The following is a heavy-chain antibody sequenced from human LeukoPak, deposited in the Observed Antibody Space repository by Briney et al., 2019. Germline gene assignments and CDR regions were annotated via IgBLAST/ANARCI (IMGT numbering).Heavy chain of an antibody. Sequence: SETLSLTCAVYGGSFSGYYWSWIRQPPGKGLEWIGEINHSGSTNYNPSLKSRVTISVDTSKNQFSLKLSSVTAADTAVYYCARGSQVGVAAGMWYEVRGQGTLVTVSS. V-gene: IGHV4-34*01. J-gene: IGHJ4*02. CDR3: ARGSQVGVAAGMWYEV. D-gene: IGHD2-2*01. CDR2: INHSGST. CDR1: GGSFSGYY.